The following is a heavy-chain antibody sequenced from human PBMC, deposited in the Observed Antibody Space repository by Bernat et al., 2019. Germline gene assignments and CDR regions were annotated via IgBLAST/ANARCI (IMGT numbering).Heavy chain of an antibody. CDR1: GFTFTSSA. V-gene: IGHV1-58*02. D-gene: IGHD3-10*01. Sequence: QMQLVQSGPEVKKPGTSVKVSCKASGFTFTSSAMQWVRQARGQRLEWIGWIVVGSGNTNYAQKFKERVTITRDMSTNTAYMELSSLRSEDTAVYYCAAGKWFGELLDGDYWGQGTLVTVSS. CDR2: IVVGSGNT. J-gene: IGHJ4*02. CDR3: AAGKWFGELLDGDY.